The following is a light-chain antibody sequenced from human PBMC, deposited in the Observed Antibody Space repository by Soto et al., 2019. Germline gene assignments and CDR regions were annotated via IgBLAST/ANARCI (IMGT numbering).Light chain of an antibody. CDR2: EVS. CDR3: SSYAGSNGVV. J-gene: IGLJ2*01. V-gene: IGLV2-8*01. CDR1: SSDVGGYNY. Sequence: QSALTQPPSASGSPGQSVTISCTGTSSDVGGYNYVSWYQQHPGKAPKLMIYEVSKRPSGVPDRFSGSKSGNTASLTVSGVQAEDEADYYCSSYAGSNGVVFGGGTKVTVL.